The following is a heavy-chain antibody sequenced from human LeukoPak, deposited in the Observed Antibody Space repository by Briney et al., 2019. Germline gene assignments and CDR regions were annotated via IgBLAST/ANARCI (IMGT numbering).Heavy chain of an antibody. V-gene: IGHV4-39*01. Sequence: SETLSLTCSVSGGSISSSSYCWGWLRQPPGKGLEWIGNIYYSGSTYYNPSLKSRVTKSVDTSKNQFSLKLSSVTAADTAVYYCARGLMDCSGGSCSPYYYGMDVWGQGTTVTVSS. J-gene: IGHJ6*02. D-gene: IGHD2-15*01. CDR2: IYYSGST. CDR3: ARGLMDCSGGSCSPYYYGMDV. CDR1: GGSISSSSYC.